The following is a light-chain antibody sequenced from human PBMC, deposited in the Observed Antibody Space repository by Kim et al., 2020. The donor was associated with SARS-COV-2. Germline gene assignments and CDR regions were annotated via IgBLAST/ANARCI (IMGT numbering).Light chain of an antibody. V-gene: IGKV3-11*01. Sequence: LPPGEIATLSCRARPSVSSSFAWYRQKPGQVPRLLIYHVSNRATGIPARFSGSGSGTDFTLTISSLEPEDFAVYYCQQRRNWPLTFGGGTKVDIK. J-gene: IGKJ4*01. CDR2: HVS. CDR3: QQRRNWPLT. CDR1: PSVSSS.